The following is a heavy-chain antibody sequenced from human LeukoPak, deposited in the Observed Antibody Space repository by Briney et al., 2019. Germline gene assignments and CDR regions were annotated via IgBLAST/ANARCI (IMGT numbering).Heavy chain of an antibody. CDR1: GFTFSSYS. D-gene: IGHD4-11*01. CDR2: ISSSSSYI. Sequence: GGSLRLSCAASGFTFSSYSMTWVRQAPGKGLEWVSSISSSSSYIYCADSVKGRFTISRDNAKNSLYLQMNSLRAEDTAVYYCARGLHLYGMDVWGQGTTVTVSS. V-gene: IGHV3-21*01. J-gene: IGHJ6*02. CDR3: ARGLHLYGMDV.